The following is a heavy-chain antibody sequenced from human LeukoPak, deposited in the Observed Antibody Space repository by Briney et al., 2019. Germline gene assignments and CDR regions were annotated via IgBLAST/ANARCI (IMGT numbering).Heavy chain of an antibody. CDR1: GYTFTGYY. Sequence: GASVKVSCKASGYTFTGYYMHWVRQAPGQGLEWMGWINPNAGGTKYGQNFQGRVTMTRDTSISTAYMEMSSLRSDDTAVYFCARGELELRGYYYYYYMDVWGKGTTVTVSS. CDR2: INPNAGGT. D-gene: IGHD1-7*01. J-gene: IGHJ6*03. CDR3: ARGELELRGYYYYYYMDV. V-gene: IGHV1-2*02.